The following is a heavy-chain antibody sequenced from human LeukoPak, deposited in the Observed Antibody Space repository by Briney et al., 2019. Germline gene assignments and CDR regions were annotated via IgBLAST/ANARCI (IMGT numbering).Heavy chain of an antibody. V-gene: IGHV4-31*03. CDR2: IYYSGST. D-gene: IGHD1-1*01. CDR1: GGSISSGGYY. CDR3: ARAGRGVNWYYYIDV. Sequence: PSETLSLTCTVSGGSISSGGYYWSWIRQHPGKGLEWIGYIYYSGSTYYNPSLKSRVTISVDTSKNQFSLKIISVTAADTAVYFCARAGRGVNWYYYIDVWGTGTTVTVSS. J-gene: IGHJ6*03.